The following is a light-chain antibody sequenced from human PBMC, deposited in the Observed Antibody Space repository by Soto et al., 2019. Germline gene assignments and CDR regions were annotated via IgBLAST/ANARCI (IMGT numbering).Light chain of an antibody. Sequence: EKLMSQSPATLSVSPGERVTLSCGASQNIHNHMSWFLQKPGQTPRLLIYDSTLRANGAPDRFGGSRSGTEFTLTINSLEPEDFAVYYCQPRNIYPTITVGQGPTPAIK. CDR2: DST. V-gene: IGKV3-11*01. CDR3: QPRNIYPTIT. J-gene: IGKJ5*01. CDR1: QNIHNH.